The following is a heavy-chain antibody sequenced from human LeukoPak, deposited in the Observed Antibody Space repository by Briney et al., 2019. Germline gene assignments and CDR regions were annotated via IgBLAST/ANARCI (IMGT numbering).Heavy chain of an antibody. J-gene: IGHJ4*02. CDR2: INAGNGNT. Sequence: EASVKVSCKASEYTFTDYAINWVRQAPGQRLEWMGWINAGNGNTRYSQRFQGRVTITRDTSASTAYMELSSLTSEDMAVYYCARGRWSATTASYYLDFWGQGTLVTVSS. D-gene: IGHD5-24*01. CDR1: EYTFTDYA. V-gene: IGHV1-3*01. CDR3: ARGRWSATTASYYLDF.